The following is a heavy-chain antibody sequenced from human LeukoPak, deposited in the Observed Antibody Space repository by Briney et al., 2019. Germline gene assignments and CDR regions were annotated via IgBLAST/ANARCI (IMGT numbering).Heavy chain of an antibody. Sequence: GGSLRLSCAASGFTFSSYAMSWVRQAPGKGLEWVSAISGSGGSTYYADSVKGRFTISRDNSKNTLYLQMNSLRAEDTAVYYCAKYSGSDSFWLFDAFDIWGQGTMVTVSS. J-gene: IGHJ3*02. CDR1: GFTFSSYA. CDR2: ISGSGGST. CDR3: AKYSGSDSFWLFDAFDI. D-gene: IGHD1-26*01. V-gene: IGHV3-23*01.